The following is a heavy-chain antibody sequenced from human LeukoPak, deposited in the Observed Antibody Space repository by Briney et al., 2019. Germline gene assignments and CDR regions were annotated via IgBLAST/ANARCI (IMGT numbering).Heavy chain of an antibody. CDR3: AREGSSITAAGWY. V-gene: IGHV3-30*04. CDR2: ISYEGSNI. CDR1: GFTLRSYA. Sequence: GSPLTLLCAASGFTLRSYAMHWVREARGKGLEWVAVISYEGSNILYAGSVKGRFTISRDNSKNPLYLQMNSLRAEDTAVYYCAREGSSITAAGWYWGQGTLVAVSS. D-gene: IGHD6-13*01. J-gene: IGHJ4*02.